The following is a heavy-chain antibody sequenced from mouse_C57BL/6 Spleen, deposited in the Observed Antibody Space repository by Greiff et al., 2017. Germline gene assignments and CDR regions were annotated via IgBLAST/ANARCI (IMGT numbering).Heavy chain of an antibody. D-gene: IGHD1-1*01. V-gene: IGHV1-39*01. CDR1: GYSFTDYN. Sequence: VQLKESGPELVKPGASVKISCKASGYSFTDYNMNWVKQSNGKSLEWIGVINPNYGTTSYNQKFKGKATLTVDQSSSTAYMQLISLTSEDSAVYYCARDYGSQSPYFDYWGQGTTLTVSS. CDR3: ARDYGSQSPYFDY. CDR2: INPNYGTT. J-gene: IGHJ2*01.